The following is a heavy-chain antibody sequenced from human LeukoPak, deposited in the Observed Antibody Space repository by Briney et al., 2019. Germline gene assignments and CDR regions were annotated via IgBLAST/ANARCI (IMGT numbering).Heavy chain of an antibody. J-gene: IGHJ5*02. CDR2: MNPNSGNT. V-gene: IGHV1-8*01. Sequence: GASVKVSCKASGCTFTSYDINWVRQATGQGLEWMGWMNPNSGNTGYAQKFQGRVTMTRNTSISTAYMELGSLRSEDTAVYYCARGHRTPYYDSSGYSIFPIRFDPWGQGTLVTVSS. CDR1: GCTFTSYD. CDR3: ARGHRTPYYDSSGYSIFPIRFDP. D-gene: IGHD3-22*01.